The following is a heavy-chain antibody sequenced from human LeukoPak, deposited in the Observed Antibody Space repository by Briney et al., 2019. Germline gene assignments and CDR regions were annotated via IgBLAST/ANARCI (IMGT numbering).Heavy chain of an antibody. Sequence: PGGSLRLSCAASGFTFSSYGMHWVRQAPGKGLEWVAVISYDGSNKYYADSVKGRFTISRDNSKNTLYLQMNSLRAEDTAVYYCAFTPQGYCSSTSCYELDYWGQGTLASVSS. V-gene: IGHV3-30*03. CDR1: GFTFSSYG. J-gene: IGHJ4*02. D-gene: IGHD2-2*01. CDR2: ISYDGSNK. CDR3: AFTPQGYCSSTSCYELDY.